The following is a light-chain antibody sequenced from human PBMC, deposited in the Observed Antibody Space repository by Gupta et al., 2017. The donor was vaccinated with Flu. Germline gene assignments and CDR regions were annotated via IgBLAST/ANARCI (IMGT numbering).Light chain of an antibody. CDR1: SSNIGAVYD. J-gene: IGLJ1*01. CDR3: QSYDSSLSGSNV. V-gene: IGLV1-40*01. Sequence: QSVLTQPPSVSGAPGQRVTISCTGSSSNIGAVYDVHWYQQFPGTAPKLLIYGNSNRPSGVPDRFSGSKPGTSASLAITGLQAEDEADYYCQSYDSSLSGSNVFGTGTKVTVL. CDR2: GNS.